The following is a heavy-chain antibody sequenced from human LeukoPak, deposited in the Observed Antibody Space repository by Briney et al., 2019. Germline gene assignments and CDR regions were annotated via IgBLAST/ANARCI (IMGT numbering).Heavy chain of an antibody. J-gene: IGHJ4*02. Sequence: GGSLRLSCAAFGFTVSNNYMSWVRQAPGKGLEWASVIYSGGSTYYADSVKGRFTISRDNSKNTLYLQMNSLRAEDTAVYYCARDSRGYNYLYFDYWGQGTLVTVSS. D-gene: IGHD5-18*01. V-gene: IGHV3-53*01. CDR2: IYSGGST. CDR3: ARDSRGYNYLYFDY. CDR1: GFTVSNNY.